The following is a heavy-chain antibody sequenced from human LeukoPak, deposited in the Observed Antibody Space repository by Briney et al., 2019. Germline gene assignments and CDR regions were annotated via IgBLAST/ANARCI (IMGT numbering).Heavy chain of an antibody. Sequence: GGSLRLSCAASGFAVSSNYMSWVRQAPGKGLEWVSVIYSGDSTYYADSVKGRFTISRDNSKNTLYLQMNSLRAEDTAVYYCAKDFADYWGQGTLVTVSS. V-gene: IGHV3-53*01. CDR2: IYSGDST. J-gene: IGHJ4*02. CDR3: AKDFADY. CDR1: GFAVSSNY.